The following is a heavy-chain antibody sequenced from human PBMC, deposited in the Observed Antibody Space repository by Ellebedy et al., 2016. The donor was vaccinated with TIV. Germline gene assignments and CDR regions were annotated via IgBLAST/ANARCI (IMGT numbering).Heavy chain of an antibody. Sequence: GGSLRLXCEASGSSLRRYAMNWVRQAPGKGLEWVAYISISSSNIHYAESVKGRFTISRDNAKNSLYLQMNSLRDEDTAVYYCARDNYCGGDCYPDWYFDLWGRGTLVTVSS. CDR3: ARDNYCGGDCYPDWYFDL. J-gene: IGHJ2*01. V-gene: IGHV3-48*02. D-gene: IGHD2-21*01. CDR2: ISISSSNI. CDR1: GSSLRRYA.